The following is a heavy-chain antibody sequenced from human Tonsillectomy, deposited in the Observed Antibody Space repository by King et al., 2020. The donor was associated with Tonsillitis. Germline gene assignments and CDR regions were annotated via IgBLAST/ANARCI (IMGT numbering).Heavy chain of an antibody. V-gene: IGHV4-59*01. D-gene: IGHD2-8*01. CDR1: GGSISSYY. Sequence: QLQESGPGLVKPSETLSLTCTVSGGSISSYYWSWIRQPPGKGLECIGYIYSTGSANYNPSLKSRVTISVDTSKNQFSLKLSSVTAADTAIYYCAREGAVMNAFDIWGQGTMVTVSS. CDR3: AREGAVMNAFDI. CDR2: IYSTGSA. J-gene: IGHJ3*02.